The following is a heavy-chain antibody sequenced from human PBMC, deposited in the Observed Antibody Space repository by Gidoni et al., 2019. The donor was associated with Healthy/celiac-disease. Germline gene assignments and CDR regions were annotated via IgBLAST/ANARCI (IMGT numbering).Heavy chain of an antibody. J-gene: IGHJ6*04. CDR1: GGTFSSYA. D-gene: IGHD3-3*01. CDR3: ARGAVGTIFGVVTQRNGMDV. V-gene: IGHV1-69*01. CDR2: IIPIFGTA. Sequence: QVQLVQSGAEVKKPGSSVKVSCKASGGTFSSYAISWVRQAPGQGLEWMGGIIPIFGTANYAQKFQGRVTITADESTSTAYMELSSLRSEDTAVYYCARGAVGTIFGVVTQRNGMDVWGKGTTVTVSS.